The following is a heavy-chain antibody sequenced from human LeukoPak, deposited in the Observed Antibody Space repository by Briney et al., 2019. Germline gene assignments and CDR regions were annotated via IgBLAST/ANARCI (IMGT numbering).Heavy chain of an antibody. V-gene: IGHV3-48*03. J-gene: IGHJ6*04. CDR1: GFTFSNYV. Sequence: GGSLKLSCAASGFTFSNYVMHWVRQAPGKGLEWASYISSSGSTIYYADSVKGRFTISRDNAKNSLYLQMNSLRAEDTAVYYCAELGITMIGGVWGKGTTVTISS. D-gene: IGHD3-10*02. CDR2: ISSSGSTI. CDR3: AELGITMIGGV.